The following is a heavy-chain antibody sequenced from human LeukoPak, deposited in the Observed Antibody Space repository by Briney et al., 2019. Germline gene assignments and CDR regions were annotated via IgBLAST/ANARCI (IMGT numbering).Heavy chain of an antibody. CDR2: ITWNSGNI. D-gene: IGHD3-10*01. CDR3: AKSRGYHGSGREPFDY. J-gene: IGHJ4*02. Sequence: GRSLRLSCAASGFTFDDYAMHWVRQAPGKGLEWVSGITWNSGNIAQADSVKGRFTISRDNAKNSLHLQMDSLRPEDTALYYCAKSRGYHGSGREPFDYWGQGTLDTASS. CDR1: GFTFDDYA. V-gene: IGHV3-9*01.